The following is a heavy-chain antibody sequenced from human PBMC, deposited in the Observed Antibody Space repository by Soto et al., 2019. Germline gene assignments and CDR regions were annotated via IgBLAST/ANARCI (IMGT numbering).Heavy chain of an antibody. CDR1: GYSISSSNW. J-gene: IGHJ4*02. V-gene: IGHV4-28*01. D-gene: IGHD1-26*01. CDR3: ARREIQGPIDY. CDR2: IYYSGTT. Sequence: SDTLSLTCAVSGYSISSSNWWGWIRQPPGKGLEWIGYIYYSGTTYYNPALKSRVTMSVDTSKNQFSLKLTSVTAVDTAVYYCARREIQGPIDYWGQGTLVTVSS.